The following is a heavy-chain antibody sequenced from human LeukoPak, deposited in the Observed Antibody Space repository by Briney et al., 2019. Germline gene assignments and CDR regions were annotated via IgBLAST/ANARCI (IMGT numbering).Heavy chain of an antibody. D-gene: IGHD2-2*01. Sequence: ASVKVSCKASGGTFSSYAISWVRQAPGQGLEWMGWISAYNGNTNYAQKLQGRVTMTTDTSTSTAYMELRSLRSDDTAVYYCARALKLGYCSSTSCLGFDPWGRGTLVTVSS. J-gene: IGHJ5*02. CDR1: GGTFSSYA. CDR2: ISAYNGNT. V-gene: IGHV1-18*01. CDR3: ARALKLGYCSSTSCLGFDP.